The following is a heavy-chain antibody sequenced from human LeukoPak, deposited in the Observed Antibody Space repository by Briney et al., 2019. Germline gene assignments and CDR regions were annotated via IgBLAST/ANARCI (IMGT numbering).Heavy chain of an antibody. Sequence: PGGSLRLSCAASGFTFDDYAMHWVRQAPGKGLEWVSGISWNSGSIGYADSVKGRFTISRDNAKNSLYLQMNSLRAEDTALYYCAKEASSSSLSYYYYMDVWGKGTRSPSP. CDR2: ISWNSGSI. J-gene: IGHJ6*03. CDR1: GFTFDDYA. V-gene: IGHV3-9*01. D-gene: IGHD6-6*01. CDR3: AKEASSSSLSYYYYMDV.